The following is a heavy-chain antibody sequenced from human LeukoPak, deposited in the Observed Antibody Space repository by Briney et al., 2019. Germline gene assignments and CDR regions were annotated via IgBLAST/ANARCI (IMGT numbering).Heavy chain of an antibody. V-gene: IGHV3-21*01. J-gene: IGHJ1*01. CDR2: ISRSSDYI. CDR1: GFTFSTYS. Sequence: GGSLRLSCAASGFTFSTYSMNWVRRAPGKGLEWVSSISRSSDYIFYADSVKGRFTISRDNAKNSLYLQMNSLRDEDTAVYYCARAETTATTWFGFGHWGQGTLVAVSS. D-gene: IGHD4-17*01. CDR3: ARAETTATTWFGFGH.